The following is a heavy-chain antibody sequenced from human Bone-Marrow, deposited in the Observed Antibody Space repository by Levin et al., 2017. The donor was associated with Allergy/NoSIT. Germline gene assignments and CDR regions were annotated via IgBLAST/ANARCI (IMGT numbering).Heavy chain of an antibody. CDR3: ARDLLRDVSTLLDY. D-gene: IGHD2-8*02. Sequence: ASVKVSCKTSGYTFSAYALQWLRQAPGQSLEWLGWINAGNGDTVYSKKFQGRVTFTRDTSARTAYMDLSSLRSEDTAVYYCARDLLRDVSTLLDYWGQGTLVTVSS. J-gene: IGHJ4*02. CDR2: INAGNGDT. CDR1: GYTFSAYA. V-gene: IGHV1-3*01.